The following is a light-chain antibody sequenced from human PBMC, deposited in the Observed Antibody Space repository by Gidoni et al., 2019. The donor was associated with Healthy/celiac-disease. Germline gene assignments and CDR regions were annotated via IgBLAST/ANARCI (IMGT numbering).Light chain of an antibody. CDR1: QSVLSSSNNKNY. CDR2: WAS. J-gene: IGKJ4*01. Sequence: DIVLTHSPASLSVSLVERATINCQSSQSVLSSSNNKNYLAWYQQKPGQPPKLLIYWASTRESGVPDRFSGSGSGTGFTLTISSLQAEDVADYYCQQYYNTPLTFGEGTKVEIK. V-gene: IGKV4-1*01. CDR3: QQYYNTPLT.